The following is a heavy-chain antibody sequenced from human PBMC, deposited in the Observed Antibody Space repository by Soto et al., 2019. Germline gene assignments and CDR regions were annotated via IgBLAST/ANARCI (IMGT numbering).Heavy chain of an antibody. D-gene: IGHD6-13*01. Sequence: GESLKISCAASGFTFSSYAMSWVRQAPGKGLEWVSAISGSGGSTYYADSVKGRFTISRDNSKNTLYLQMNSLRAEDTAVYYCATPRISAADHNWFDPWGQGTLVTVSS. CDR2: ISGSGGST. V-gene: IGHV3-23*01. J-gene: IGHJ5*02. CDR1: GFTFSSYA. CDR3: ATPRISAADHNWFDP.